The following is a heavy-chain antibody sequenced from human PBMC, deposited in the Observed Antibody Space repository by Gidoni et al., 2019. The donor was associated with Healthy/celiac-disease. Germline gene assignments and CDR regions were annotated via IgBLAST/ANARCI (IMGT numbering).Heavy chain of an antibody. CDR2: IYYSGST. D-gene: IGHD2-2*02. Sequence: QLQLQESGPGLVKPSEPLSLTCPVSGCSISSSSYSWGWIRQPPGKGLEWIGSIYYSGSTYYNPSLKSRVTISVDTSKNQFSLKLSSVTAADTAVYYCARPLPAAILFSSYYYYYMDVWGKGTTVTVSS. V-gene: IGHV4-39*01. J-gene: IGHJ6*03. CDR3: ARPLPAAILFSSYYYYYMDV. CDR1: GCSISSSSYS.